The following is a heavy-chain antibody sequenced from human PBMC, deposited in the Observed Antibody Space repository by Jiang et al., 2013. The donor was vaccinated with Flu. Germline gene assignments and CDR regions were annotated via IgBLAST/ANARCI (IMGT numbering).Heavy chain of an antibody. V-gene: IGHV1-2*04. CDR3: ARAPGDPLRYFDWLNMDV. D-gene: IGHD3-9*01. Sequence: GAEVKKPGASVKVSCKASGYTFTGYYMHWVRQAPGQGLEWMGWINPNSGGTNYAQKFQGWVTMTRDTSISTAYMELSRLRSDDTAVYYCARAPGDPLRYFDWLNMDVWGKGTTVTVSS. J-gene: IGHJ6*03. CDR1: GYTFTGYY. CDR2: INPNSGGT.